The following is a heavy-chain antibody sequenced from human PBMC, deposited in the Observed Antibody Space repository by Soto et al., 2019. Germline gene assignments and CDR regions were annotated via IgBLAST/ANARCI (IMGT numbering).Heavy chain of an antibody. CDR1: GFTFSSYA. Sequence: GGSLRLSCAASGFTFSSYAMSWVRQAPGKGLEWVSAIRGRDGCTYYADSVKVRITISRDNSKNTLYLQMNSLRAEDTAVYYRALTTGVGSSGCYYFDYWGQGTLVTVSS. D-gene: IGHD6-19*01. CDR2: IRGRDGCT. V-gene: IGHV3-23*01. CDR3: ALTTGVGSSGCYYFDY. J-gene: IGHJ4*02.